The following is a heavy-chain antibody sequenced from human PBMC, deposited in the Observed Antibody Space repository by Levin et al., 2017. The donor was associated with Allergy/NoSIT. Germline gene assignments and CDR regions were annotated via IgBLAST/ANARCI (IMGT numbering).Heavy chain of an antibody. Sequence: SETLSLTCSVSGGSISSSSYCWGWIRQPPGKGLEWIGTIYQSGHTYYNPSLKSRVTISADTPNNQFSLNLRSVTVADTAVYYCERRHSSGLGIDVWGQGTTVTVS. D-gene: IGHD6-19*01. J-gene: IGHJ6*02. V-gene: IGHV4-39*01. CDR2: IYQSGHT. CDR3: ERRHSSGLGIDV. CDR1: GGSISSSSYC.